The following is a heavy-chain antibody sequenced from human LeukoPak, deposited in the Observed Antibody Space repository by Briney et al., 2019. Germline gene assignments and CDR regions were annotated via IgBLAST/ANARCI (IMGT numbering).Heavy chain of an antibody. V-gene: IGHV1-69*13. CDR1: GGTFSSYA. CDR3: ARGSGASIAAAGTY. J-gene: IGHJ4*02. CDR2: IIPIFGTA. Sequence: VASVKVSCKASGGTFSSYAINWVRQAPGQGLEWMGGIIPIFGTANYAQKFQGRVTITADESTSTAYMELSSLRSEDTAVYYCARGSGASIAAAGTYWGQGTLVTVSS. D-gene: IGHD6-13*01.